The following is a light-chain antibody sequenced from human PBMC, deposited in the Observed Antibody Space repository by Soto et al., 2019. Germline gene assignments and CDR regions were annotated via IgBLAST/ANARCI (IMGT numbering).Light chain of an antibody. CDR2: GAS. CDR1: QSVSSN. J-gene: IGKJ1*01. V-gene: IGKV3-15*01. Sequence: EIVMTQSPATLSVSPGERATLSCRDSQSVSSNLAWYQQKPGQAPRLLIYGASTRATGIPARFSGSGSGTEFTLTISSLQSEDFAVYYCQQYNNWTFGQGTKVEIK. CDR3: QQYNNWT.